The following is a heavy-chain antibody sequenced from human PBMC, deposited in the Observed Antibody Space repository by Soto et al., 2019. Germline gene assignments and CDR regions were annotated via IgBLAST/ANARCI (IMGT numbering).Heavy chain of an antibody. CDR1: GLTLSSHA. CDR3: AKAFRSCPSY. V-gene: IGHV3-23*01. Sequence: HPVGSLRLSCAASGLTLSSHAMRWVRQAPGKGLEWVSSITDSGASTYYGDSVKGRCTISRDNSKNTLYLQMDSLRVEDTAVYYCAKAFRSCPSYWGQGTLVTVSS. D-gene: IGHD2-2*01. J-gene: IGHJ4*02. CDR2: ITDSGAST.